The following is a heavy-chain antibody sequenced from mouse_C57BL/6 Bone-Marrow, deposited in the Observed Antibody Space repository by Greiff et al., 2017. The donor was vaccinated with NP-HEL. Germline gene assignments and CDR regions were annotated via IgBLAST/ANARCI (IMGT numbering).Heavy chain of an antibody. V-gene: IGHV1-55*01. J-gene: IGHJ4*01. CDR2: IYPGSGST. D-gene: IGHD2-5*01. CDR1: GYTFTSYW. CDR3: ARESNYDAMDY. Sequence: QVQLQQSGAELVKPGASVKMSCKASGYTFTSYWITWVKQRPGQGLEWIGDIYPGSGSTNYNEKFKSKATLTVDTSSSTAYMQLSSLTSEDSAVYYCARESNYDAMDYWGQGTSVTVSS.